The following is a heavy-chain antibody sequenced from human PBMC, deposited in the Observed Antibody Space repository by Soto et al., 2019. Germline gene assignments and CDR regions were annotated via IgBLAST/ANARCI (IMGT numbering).Heavy chain of an antibody. Sequence: DVQVVESGGGLIQPGGSLRLSCAASGFTVSNNYMSWVRQGPGKGLEWVSTIYRGDSTYYADSVKGRFTISRDNSKNTLYLLRNSLRTEDTAVYYCARYYDYSFGTSGGMDVWGQGTTVTVSS. J-gene: IGHJ6*02. D-gene: IGHD3-16*01. V-gene: IGHV3-53*01. CDR2: IYRGDST. CDR1: GFTVSNNY. CDR3: ARYYDYSFGTSGGMDV.